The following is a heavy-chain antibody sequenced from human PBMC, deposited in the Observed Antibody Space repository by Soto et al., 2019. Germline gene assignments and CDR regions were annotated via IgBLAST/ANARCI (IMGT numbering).Heavy chain of an antibody. CDR1: GGSFSIGSHY. J-gene: IGHJ4*02. CDR3: ARGLYGGDERIDY. V-gene: IGHV4-31*03. D-gene: IGHD2-21*02. Sequence: SETLSLTCTVSGGSFSIGSHYWSWIRQHPGKGLEWIDYIYNTGSTYSNPSLSGRVTISVDTSKSQFSLKLTSVTAADTAVYYCARGLYGGDERIDYWGQGTLVTVSS. CDR2: IYNTGST.